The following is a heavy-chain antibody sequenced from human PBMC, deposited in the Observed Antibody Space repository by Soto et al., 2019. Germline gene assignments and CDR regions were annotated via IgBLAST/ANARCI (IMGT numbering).Heavy chain of an antibody. V-gene: IGHV4-34*01. J-gene: IGHJ4*02. CDR3: ASRSNGYCSSTSCSDY. CDR1: GGSFSGYY. Sequence: PSETLSLTCAVYGGSFSGYYWSWIRQPPGKGLEWIGEINHSGSTNYNPSLKSRVTISVDTSKNQFSLKLSSVTAADTAVYYCASRSNGYCSSTSCSDYWGQGTLVTVSS. CDR2: INHSGST. D-gene: IGHD2-2*03.